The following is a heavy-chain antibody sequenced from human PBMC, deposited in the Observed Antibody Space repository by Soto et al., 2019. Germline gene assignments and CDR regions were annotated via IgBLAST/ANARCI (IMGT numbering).Heavy chain of an antibody. CDR2: IYQSGIT. CDR3: ARGFSFSDSPGDDRIYFYYGLDV. D-gene: IGHD3-22*01. V-gene: IGHV4-4*02. Sequence: QVQLQESGPGLVKASGTLSLTCAVSGASFTTGHWWTWVRQSPGKGLEWIGEIYQSGITNYNPSLSSRLTISMYKSKNQFSLKLTSVTAADTALYYCARGFSFSDSPGDDRIYFYYGLDVWGQGTTVTISS. CDR1: GASFTTGHW. J-gene: IGHJ6*02.